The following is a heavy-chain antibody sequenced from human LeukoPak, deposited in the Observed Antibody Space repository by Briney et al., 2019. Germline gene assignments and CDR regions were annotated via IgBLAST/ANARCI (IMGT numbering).Heavy chain of an antibody. CDR1: GFTFSSYG. D-gene: IGHD3-9*01. CDR3: AKQRRYFDWSTGGFDY. J-gene: IGHJ4*02. CDR2: ISYDGSNK. Sequence: GGSLRLSCAASGFTFSSYGMHWVRQAPGKGLEWVAVISYDGSNKYYADSVKGRFTISRDNSKNTLYLQVNSLRAEDTAVYYCAKQRRYFDWSTGGFDYWGQGTLVTVSS. V-gene: IGHV3-30*18.